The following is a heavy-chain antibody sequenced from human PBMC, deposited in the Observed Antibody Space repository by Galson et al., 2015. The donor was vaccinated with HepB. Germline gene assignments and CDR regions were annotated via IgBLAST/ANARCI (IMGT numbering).Heavy chain of an antibody. CDR1: GYTFTSYA. V-gene: IGHV7-4-1*02. CDR2: INTNTGNP. CDR3: ERAHSSSWYVADY. Sequence: SVRVSCKASGYTFTSYAMNWVRQAPGQGLEWMGWINTNTGNPTYAQGFTGRFVFSLDTSVSTAYLQISSLKAEDTAVYYCERAHSSSWYVADYWGQGTLVTVAS. D-gene: IGHD6-13*01. J-gene: IGHJ4*02.